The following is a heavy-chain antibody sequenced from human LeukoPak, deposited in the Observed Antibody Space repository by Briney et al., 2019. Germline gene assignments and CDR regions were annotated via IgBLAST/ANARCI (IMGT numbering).Heavy chain of an antibody. CDR2: IRYDGSNK. CDR1: GFTFSSYG. V-gene: IGHV3-30*02. J-gene: IGHJ4*02. CDR3: ARAAGYFDWLPDY. D-gene: IGHD3-9*01. Sequence: GGSLRLSCAASGFTFSSYGMHWVRQAPGKWLEWVAFIRYDGSNKYYADSVKGRFTISRDNAKNSLYLQMNSLRAEDTAVYYCARAAGYFDWLPDYWGQGTLVTVSS.